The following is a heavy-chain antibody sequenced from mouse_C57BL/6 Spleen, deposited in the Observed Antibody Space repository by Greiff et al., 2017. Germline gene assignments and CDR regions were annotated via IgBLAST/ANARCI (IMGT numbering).Heavy chain of an antibody. CDR2: INSDGGST. CDR1: EYEFPSHD. D-gene: IGHD3-2*02. V-gene: IGHV5-2*01. J-gene: IGHJ3*01. CDR3: ARENCGRQAWFAY. Sequence: VKLMESGGGLVQPGESLKLSCESNEYEFPSHDMSWVRKTPEKRLELVAAINSDGGSTYYPDTMERRFIISRDNTKKTLYLQMSSLRSEDTALYYCARENCGRQAWFAYWGQGTLVTVSA.